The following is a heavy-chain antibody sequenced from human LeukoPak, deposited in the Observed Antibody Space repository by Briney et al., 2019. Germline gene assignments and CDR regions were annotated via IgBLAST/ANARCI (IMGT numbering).Heavy chain of an antibody. CDR1: GGTFSSYA. Sequence: SVKVSCKASGGTFSSYAISWVRQAPGQGLEWMGRIIPILGIANYAQKFQGRVTITADKSTSTAYMELSSLRSEDTAVYYCATLGHYYDSSGYDDAFDIWGQGTMVTVSS. CDR2: IIPILGIA. D-gene: IGHD3-22*01. CDR3: ATLGHYYDSSGYDDAFDI. V-gene: IGHV1-69*04. J-gene: IGHJ3*02.